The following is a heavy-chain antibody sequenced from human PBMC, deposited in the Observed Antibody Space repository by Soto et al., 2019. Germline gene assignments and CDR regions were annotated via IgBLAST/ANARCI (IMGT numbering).Heavy chain of an antibody. CDR2: IYWDDDK. CDR3: AHIRGPEKWEIAFDY. D-gene: IGHD1-26*01. Sequence: QITLKESGPTLVKSTQTLTLTCTFSGFSLSSNGESVAWIRQPPGKALEWLALIYWDDDKRYSPSLKSRLTFTKDTSKNQVVLKMTNMDPADTATYYGAHIRGPEKWEIAFDYRGQGTQVSVSS. V-gene: IGHV2-5*02. J-gene: IGHJ4*02. CDR1: GFSLSSNGES.